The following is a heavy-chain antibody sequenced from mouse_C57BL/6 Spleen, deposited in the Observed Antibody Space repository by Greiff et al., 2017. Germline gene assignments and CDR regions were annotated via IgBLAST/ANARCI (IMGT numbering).Heavy chain of an antibody. J-gene: IGHJ4*01. CDR3: ARVGYGNYAMDY. V-gene: IGHV5-4*03. CDR1: GFTFSSYA. Sequence: EVMLVESGGGLVKPGGSLKLSCAASGFTFSSYAMSWVRQTPEKRLEWVATISDGGSYTYYPDNVKGRFTISRDNAKNNLYLQMSHLKSEDTAMYYCARVGYGNYAMDYWGQGTSVTVSS. CDR2: ISDGGSYT. D-gene: IGHD2-1*01.